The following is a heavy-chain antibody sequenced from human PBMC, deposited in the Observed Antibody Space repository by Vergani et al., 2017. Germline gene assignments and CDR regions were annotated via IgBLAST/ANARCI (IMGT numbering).Heavy chain of an antibody. D-gene: IGHD3-10*01. CDR2: IGTAGYT. J-gene: IGHJ6*02. CDR1: GFTFSSYD. Sequence: EVQLVESGGGLVQPGGSLRLSCAASGFTFSSYDMHWVRQATGKGLEWVSAIGTAGYTYYPGSVKGRFTISRENAKNSLYLQMNSLRAGDTAVYYCARGFPGYYYGMDVWGQGTTVTVSS. CDR3: ARGFPGYYYGMDV. V-gene: IGHV3-13*04.